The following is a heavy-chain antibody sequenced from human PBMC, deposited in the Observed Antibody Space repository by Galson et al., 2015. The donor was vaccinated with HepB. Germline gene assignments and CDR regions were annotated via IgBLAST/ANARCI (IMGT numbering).Heavy chain of an antibody. CDR2: ISPGGSTT. CDR3: AKNSSGYYPYDS. V-gene: IGHV3-23*01. Sequence: SLRLSCAASGFIFSTYVMSWVRQAPGKGLEWVSVISPGGSTTHYADSVKGRFTVSRDNSKNTLYLQMNSLRGEDTDFYYCAKNSSGYYPYDSWGQGTLVTVSS. CDR1: GFIFSTYV. D-gene: IGHD3-22*01. J-gene: IGHJ5*01.